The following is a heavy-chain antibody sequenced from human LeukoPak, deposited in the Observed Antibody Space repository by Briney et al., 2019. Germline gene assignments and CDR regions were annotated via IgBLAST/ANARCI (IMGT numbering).Heavy chain of an antibody. D-gene: IGHD1-7*01. CDR1: GGSISIGNYY. Sequence: SQTLSLTCTVSGGSISIGNYYWSWIRQPAGKGLEWIGRISTSGSTNFNPSLKSRVTISVDTSKNQFSLNLSSVTAADTAVYYCARGQSGWNYNWFDPWGQGILVTVSS. CDR2: ISTSGST. J-gene: IGHJ5*02. V-gene: IGHV4-61*02. CDR3: ARGQSGWNYNWFDP.